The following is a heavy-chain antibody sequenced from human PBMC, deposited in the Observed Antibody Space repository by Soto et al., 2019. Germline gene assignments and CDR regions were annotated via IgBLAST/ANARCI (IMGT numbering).Heavy chain of an antibody. CDR1: GGTFSSYA. D-gene: IGHD5-12*01. J-gene: IGHJ4*02. CDR3: ARAQGYSGYEGLSN. Sequence: QVQLVQSGAEVKKPGSSVKVSCKASGGTFSSYAISWVRQAPGQGLEWMGGIIPIFGTANYAQKFQGRVTITADESTSTAYMELSSLRSEDTAVYDCARAQGYSGYEGLSNWGQGTLVTVSS. CDR2: IIPIFGTA. V-gene: IGHV1-69*12.